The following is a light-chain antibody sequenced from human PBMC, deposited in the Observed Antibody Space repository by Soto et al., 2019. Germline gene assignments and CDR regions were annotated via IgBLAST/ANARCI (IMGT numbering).Light chain of an antibody. CDR1: QGINNY. CDR3: QQLHGYPIT. J-gene: IGKJ5*01. Sequence: DIQLTQSPSFLSASVGDRVTITCRASQGINNYVAWYQQNPGKAPKLLIYAASNFQSGVPSRFSGSGSGTHFTLTISSLQPEDFATYYCQQLHGYPITFGQGTRLEIK. CDR2: AAS. V-gene: IGKV1-9*01.